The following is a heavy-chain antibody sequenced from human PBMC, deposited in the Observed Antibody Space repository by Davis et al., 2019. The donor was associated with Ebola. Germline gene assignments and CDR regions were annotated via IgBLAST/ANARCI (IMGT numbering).Heavy chain of an antibody. CDR3: ARGADVGYCSGGSCWYYYYGMDV. CDR2: ISWNSGSI. CDR1: GFTLDDYA. V-gene: IGHV3-9*01. J-gene: IGHJ6*02. Sequence: SLKISCEASGFTLDDYAMHWVRQAPGKGLEWVSVISWNSGSIGYADSVKGRFTISRDNAKNSLYLQMNSLRAEDTAVYYCARGADVGYCSGGSCWYYYYGMDVWGQGTTVTVSS. D-gene: IGHD2-15*01.